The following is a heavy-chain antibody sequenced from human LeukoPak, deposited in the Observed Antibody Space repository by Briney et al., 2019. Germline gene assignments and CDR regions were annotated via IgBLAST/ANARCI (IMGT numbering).Heavy chain of an antibody. D-gene: IGHD6-19*01. J-gene: IGHJ3*02. CDR2: ISSSISVI. V-gene: IGHV3-48*02. CDR3: ARDQYSGHWYYALDI. Sequence: PGGSLRLSCAASGFTFSSYSMNWVRQAPGKGLEWVSYISSSISVIYYADSVKGRFTISRDNAKNSLYLQMNNLRDEDTAVYYCARDQYSGHWYYALDIWGQGTMVTVSS. CDR1: GFTFSSYS.